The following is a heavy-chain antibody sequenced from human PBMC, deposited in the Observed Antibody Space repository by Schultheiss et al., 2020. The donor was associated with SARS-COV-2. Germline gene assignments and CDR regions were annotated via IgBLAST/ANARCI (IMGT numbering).Heavy chain of an antibody. Sequence: GGSLRLSCAASGFTFSSYSMNWVRQAPGKGLEWVSSISSSSSYIYYADSVKGRFTISRDNAKNSLYLQMNSLRAEDTAVYYCARVRSEYSSGWYRDPFDYWGQGTLVTVSS. CDR1: GFTFSSYS. D-gene: IGHD6-19*01. CDR3: ARVRSEYSSGWYRDPFDY. V-gene: IGHV3-21*01. CDR2: ISSSSSYI. J-gene: IGHJ4*02.